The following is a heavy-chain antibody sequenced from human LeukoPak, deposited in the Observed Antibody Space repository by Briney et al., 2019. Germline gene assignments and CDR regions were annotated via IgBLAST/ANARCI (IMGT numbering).Heavy chain of an antibody. CDR1: GFTFSSYA. CDR2: ISGSGGST. Sequence: GGSLRLSCAASGFTFSSYAMSWVRQAPGKGLEWVSAISGSGGSTYYADSVKGRFTISRDNSKNTLYLQMNSLTAEDTAVYYCAKGPLYYYDSSGYGEYFQHWGQGTLVTVSS. D-gene: IGHD3-22*01. V-gene: IGHV3-23*01. CDR3: AKGPLYYYDSSGYGEYFQH. J-gene: IGHJ1*01.